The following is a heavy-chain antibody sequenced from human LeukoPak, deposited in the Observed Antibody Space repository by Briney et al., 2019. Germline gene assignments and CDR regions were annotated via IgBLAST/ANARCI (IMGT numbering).Heavy chain of an antibody. CDR2: IFYSGST. CDR1: GGSISTSNYY. CDR3: ARASYSYDINGWVPFDY. J-gene: IGHJ4*02. Sequence: TSETLSLTCTVSGGSISTSNYYWGWIRQPPGKGLEWIGNIFYSGSTYYSPSLKSRVTISLDTSRNQFSLKLNSVTAADTAVYYCARASYSYDINGWVPFDYWGQGTLVTVSS. V-gene: IGHV4-39*07. D-gene: IGHD3-22*01.